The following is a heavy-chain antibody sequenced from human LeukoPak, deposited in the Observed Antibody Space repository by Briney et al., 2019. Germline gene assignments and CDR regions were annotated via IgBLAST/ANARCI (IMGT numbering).Heavy chain of an antibody. Sequence: GGSLRLSCAASGFTFSSYAMSWVRQAPGKGLEWVSSVSGSGGGTYYADSVKGRFTISRDNSKNTLYLQMNSLRAEDTAVYYCAKVWVSSGWYDAAFDYWGQGTLVTVSS. D-gene: IGHD6-19*01. CDR1: GFTFSSYA. J-gene: IGHJ4*02. CDR3: AKVWVSSGWYDAAFDY. V-gene: IGHV3-23*01. CDR2: VSGSGGGT.